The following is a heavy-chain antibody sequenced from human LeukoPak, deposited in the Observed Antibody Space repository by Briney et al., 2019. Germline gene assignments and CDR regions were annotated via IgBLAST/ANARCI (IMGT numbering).Heavy chain of an antibody. CDR3: ATVGQQLALDY. Sequence: SETLSLTCTVSGGSISSSSYYWGWIRQPPGKGLEWIGSNYYSGSTYYNPSLKSRVTISVDTSKNQFSLKLSSVTAADTAVYYCATVGQQLALDYWGQRTLVTVSS. CDR1: GGSISSSSYY. D-gene: IGHD6-13*01. V-gene: IGHV4-39*01. CDR2: NYYSGST. J-gene: IGHJ4*02.